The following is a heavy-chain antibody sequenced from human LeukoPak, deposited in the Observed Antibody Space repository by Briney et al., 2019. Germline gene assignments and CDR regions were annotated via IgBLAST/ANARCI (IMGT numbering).Heavy chain of an antibody. CDR3: ARHRDKARFDL. V-gene: IGHV5-51*01. J-gene: IGHJ5*02. Sequence: GESLKISCEASGYTFTSYWIVWVRQMPGKGLEWMGIIYPGDSDTRYSPFFQGQVTISADRSISTAYLQWSSLKASDTAMYYCARHRDKARFDLWGQGTLVTVSS. CDR1: GYTFTSYW. CDR2: IYPGDSDT. D-gene: IGHD5-24*01.